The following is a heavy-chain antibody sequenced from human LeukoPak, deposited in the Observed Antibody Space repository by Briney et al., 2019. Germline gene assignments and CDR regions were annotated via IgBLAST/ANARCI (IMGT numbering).Heavy chain of an antibody. Sequence: GESLKISFKGSGFANSWIGWVRQMPGKGLEWMGIIYSADSDTRYSPSFQGQVTISADKSITTAYLQWSSLKASDTAMYYCARHYYGFDYWGQGTLVTVSS. D-gene: IGHD3-10*01. V-gene: IGHV5-51*01. CDR1: GFANSW. CDR2: IYSADSDT. J-gene: IGHJ4*02. CDR3: ARHYYGFDY.